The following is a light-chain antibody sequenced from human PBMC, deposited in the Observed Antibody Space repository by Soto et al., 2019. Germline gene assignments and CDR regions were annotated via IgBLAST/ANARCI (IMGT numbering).Light chain of an antibody. CDR2: AAS. J-gene: IGKJ1*01. V-gene: IGKV1-39*01. CDR1: QTISSF. Sequence: DIQMTQSPSSLSASVVDRVTITFRASQTISSFLNWYQQKPGKAPKLLIYAASSLQSGVPSRFSGSGSGTDFTLTISSLQPEDFATYYCQQSYNAPKTFGQGTKVDIK. CDR3: QQSYNAPKT.